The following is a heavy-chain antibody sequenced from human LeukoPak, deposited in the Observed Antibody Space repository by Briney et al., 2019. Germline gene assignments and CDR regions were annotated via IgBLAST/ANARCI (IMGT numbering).Heavy chain of an antibody. J-gene: IGHJ4*02. CDR3: AKSTLGDY. CDR2: ITGSGTSI. Sequence: GGSLRLSCAASGFPFSSYAMSWVRQAPGKGLEWVSGITGSGTSIYYADFVKGRFTISRDNSKNTLYLQMNSLRAEDTAIYYCAKSTLGDYWGQGTLVTVSS. V-gene: IGHV3-23*01. CDR1: GFPFSSYA.